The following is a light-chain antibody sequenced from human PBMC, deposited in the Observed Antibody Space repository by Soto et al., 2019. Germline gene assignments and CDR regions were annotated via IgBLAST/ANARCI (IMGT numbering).Light chain of an antibody. J-gene: IGKJ5*01. CDR2: GAS. CDR3: QQYHNWPPIT. CDR1: QSVSSN. Sequence: ETVMTQSPATLSVSPGERATLSCRASQSVSSNLAWYQQKPGQAPRLLIYGASTRATGIPARFSGSGSGTELTLTISSLQSEDFAVYYCQQYHNWPPITFGQGTRLES. V-gene: IGKV3-15*01.